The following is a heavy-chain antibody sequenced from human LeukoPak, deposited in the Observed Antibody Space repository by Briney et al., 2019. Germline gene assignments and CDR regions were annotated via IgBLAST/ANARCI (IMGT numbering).Heavy chain of an antibody. Sequence: PGGSLRLSCAASGFTFSSYSMNWVRQAPGKGLEWVSYISSSSTIYYADSVKGRFTISRDNSKNTLYLQMNSLRAEDTAVYYCARDHIAAAGTIQAYWGQGTLVTVSS. D-gene: IGHD6-13*01. J-gene: IGHJ4*02. CDR3: ARDHIAAAGTIQAY. CDR2: ISSSSTI. V-gene: IGHV3-48*01. CDR1: GFTFSSYS.